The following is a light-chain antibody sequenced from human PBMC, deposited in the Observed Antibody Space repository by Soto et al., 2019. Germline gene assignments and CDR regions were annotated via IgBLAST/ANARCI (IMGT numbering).Light chain of an antibody. V-gene: IGKV3-11*01. Sequence: EIVLTQSPAHLSLSPGERATLSCRASQSVSSYLAWYQQKPGKTPKLLIYDASNRATCIPARFSGSGSGTDFTLNISSLDPEDFAVYYCQQRSNWPGTFGQGTKVEIK. CDR1: QSVSSY. CDR2: DAS. CDR3: QQRSNWPGT. J-gene: IGKJ1*01.